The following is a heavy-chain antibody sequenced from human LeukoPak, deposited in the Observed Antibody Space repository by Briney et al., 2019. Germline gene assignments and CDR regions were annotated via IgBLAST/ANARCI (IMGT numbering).Heavy chain of an antibody. J-gene: IGHJ4*02. D-gene: IGHD6-13*01. V-gene: IGHV3-21*01. CDR3: GRVLVGSAVTDY. Sequence: PGGSLRLSCAASGFTFGNYAMNWVRQAPGKGLEWVSSISSSSGYKYYTDSVKGRFTISRDNAKNSLYLQMNSLRAEDTAVYYCGRVLVGSAVTDYWGQGTLVTVSS. CDR2: ISSSSGYK. CDR1: GFTFGNYA.